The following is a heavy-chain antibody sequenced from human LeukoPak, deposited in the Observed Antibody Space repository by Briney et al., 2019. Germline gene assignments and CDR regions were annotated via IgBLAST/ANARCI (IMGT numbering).Heavy chain of an antibody. Sequence: GASVKVSCKPSGYTFTSYYMHWVRQAPGQGLEWMGIINPSCGSTSYAQKFQGRVTMTRDTSTSTVYMELSSLRSEDTAVYYCARDLWSDDSSGYSYYFDYWGQGTLVTVSS. CDR3: ARDLWSDDSSGYSYYFDY. J-gene: IGHJ4*02. CDR1: GYTFTSYY. CDR2: INPSCGST. D-gene: IGHD3-22*01. V-gene: IGHV1-46*01.